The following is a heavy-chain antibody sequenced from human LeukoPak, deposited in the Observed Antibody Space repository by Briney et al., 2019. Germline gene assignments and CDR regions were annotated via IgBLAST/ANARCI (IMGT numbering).Heavy chain of an antibody. J-gene: IGHJ6*03. CDR1: GGSISSYY. Sequence: SETLSLTCTVSGGSISSYYWGWIRQPAGKGLEWIGRFYTTGNTNYNPSLKSRVTMSVDTSKNQFSLRLSSVTAADTAVYYCARWLWFSNNYYYMDVWGKGTTVTVSS. V-gene: IGHV4-4*07. D-gene: IGHD5-18*01. CDR2: FYTTGNT. CDR3: ARWLWFSNNYYYMDV.